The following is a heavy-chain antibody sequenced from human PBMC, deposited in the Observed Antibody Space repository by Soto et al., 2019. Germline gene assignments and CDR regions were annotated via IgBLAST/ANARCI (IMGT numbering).Heavy chain of an antibody. Sequence: VASVKVSCKASGYTFTGYYMHWVRQAPGQGLEWMGWINPNSGGTNYAQKFQGRVTMTRDTSISTAYMELSRLRSDDTAVYYCARGSVGYDFWSGYSAGWVMDVWGQGTTVTVSS. CDR1: GYTFTGYY. J-gene: IGHJ6*02. D-gene: IGHD3-3*01. CDR3: ARGSVGYDFWSGYSAGWVMDV. CDR2: INPNSGGT. V-gene: IGHV1-2*02.